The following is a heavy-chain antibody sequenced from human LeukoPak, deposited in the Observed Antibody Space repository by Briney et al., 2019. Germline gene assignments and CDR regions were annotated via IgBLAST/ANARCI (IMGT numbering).Heavy chain of an antibody. CDR3: ARSLLYYDSTGCPDC. CDR2: IWYDGSNK. CDR1: GFTFSSYG. Sequence: GGSLRLSCAASGFTFSSYGMHWVLQAPGKGLEWVAVIWYDGSNKYYADSVEGRFTISRDNAKNTVYLEINSLRAEDTAVYYCARSLLYYDSTGCPDCWGQGTLVTVSS. D-gene: IGHD3-22*01. J-gene: IGHJ4*02. V-gene: IGHV3-33*03.